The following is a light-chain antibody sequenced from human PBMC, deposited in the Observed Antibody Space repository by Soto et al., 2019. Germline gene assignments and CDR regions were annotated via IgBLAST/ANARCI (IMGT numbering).Light chain of an antibody. Sequence: QSVLTQPPSVSGAPGQRVTISCTGSSSNIGAGFDVHWYQQLPGTAPKLLIYGNNNRPSGVPARFSVSKSGTSASLAITGLQAEDEADYYCQSYDSSLSGYVVFGGGTKLTVL. CDR2: GNN. CDR1: SSNIGAGFD. V-gene: IGLV1-40*01. CDR3: QSYDSSLSGYVV. J-gene: IGLJ2*01.